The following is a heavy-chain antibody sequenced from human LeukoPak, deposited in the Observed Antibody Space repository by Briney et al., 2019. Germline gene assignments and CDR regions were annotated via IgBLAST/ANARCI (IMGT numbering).Heavy chain of an antibody. V-gene: IGHV1-69*04. Sequence: SVKVSCKASGYSFINFYIHWVRQAPGQGLEWMGRIIPILGIANYAQKFQGRVTITADKSTSTAYMELSSLRSEDTAVYYCARVADIVVVPAAIFGAFDIWGQGTMVTVSS. CDR1: GYSFINFY. CDR2: IIPILGIA. J-gene: IGHJ3*02. D-gene: IGHD2-2*02. CDR3: ARVADIVVVPAAIFGAFDI.